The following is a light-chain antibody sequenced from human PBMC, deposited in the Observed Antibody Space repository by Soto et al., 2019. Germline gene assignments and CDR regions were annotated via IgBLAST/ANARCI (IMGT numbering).Light chain of an antibody. V-gene: IGKV3-11*01. CDR1: QRVSSS. CDR2: DAS. Sequence: EIVLTQSPATLYLSPGERATLSCRASQRVSSSLAWYQQKPGQAPRLLIYDASKRATGIPARFSGSGSGTDFTLTISSLEPEDFAFYYCQQRSNWPRPFRQGTKLEIK. J-gene: IGKJ2*01. CDR3: QQRSNWPRP.